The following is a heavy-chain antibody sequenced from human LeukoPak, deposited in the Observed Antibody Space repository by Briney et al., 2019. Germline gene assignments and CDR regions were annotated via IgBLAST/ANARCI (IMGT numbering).Heavy chain of an antibody. V-gene: IGHV1-2*02. CDR1: GYTFTGYY. D-gene: IGHD6-19*01. CDR3: ARDRKWGSGRYGMDV. J-gene: IGHJ6*02. CDR2: INPNSGGT. Sequence: ASVKVSCKASGYTFTGYYMHWVRQAPGQGLEWMGWINPNSGGTNYAQKFQGRVTMTRDTSISTAYMELSRLRSDDTAVYYCARDRKWGSGRYGMDVWGQGTLVTVSS.